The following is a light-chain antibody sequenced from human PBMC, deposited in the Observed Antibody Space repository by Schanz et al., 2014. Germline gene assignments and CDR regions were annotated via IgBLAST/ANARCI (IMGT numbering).Light chain of an antibody. CDR1: SSDVGGYNY. CDR3: CSYSHTRTFVL. V-gene: IGLV2-11*01. CDR2: DVS. Sequence: QSALTQPRSVSGSPGQSVTISCTGTSSDVGGYNYVSWYQQHPGKAPKLMIYDVSKRPSGVPDRFSGSKSGNTASLTISGLQAEDEADYYCCSYSHTRTFVLFGGGTKLTVL. J-gene: IGLJ2*01.